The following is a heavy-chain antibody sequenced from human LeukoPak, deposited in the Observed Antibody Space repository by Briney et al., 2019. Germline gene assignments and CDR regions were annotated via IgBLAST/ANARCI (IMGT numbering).Heavy chain of an antibody. Sequence: GASVKVSCKASGYTFTSYDINWVRQATGQGLEWMGWMNPNSGNTGYAQNFQGRVTMTTNTSISTAYMELSSLRSEDTAVYYCARVTSKAELWTVVGSPRSGLAFHYWGQGALVSVSS. CDR1: GYTFTSYD. D-gene: IGHD5-18*01. CDR2: MNPNSGNT. V-gene: IGHV1-8*02. CDR3: ARVTSKAELWTVVGSPRSGLAFHY. J-gene: IGHJ4*02.